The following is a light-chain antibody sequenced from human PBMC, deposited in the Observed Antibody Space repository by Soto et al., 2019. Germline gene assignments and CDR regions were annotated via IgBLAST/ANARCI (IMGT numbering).Light chain of an antibody. CDR2: DAS. J-gene: IGKJ1*01. V-gene: IGKV1-5*01. CDR1: QSISSW. Sequence: DIQMTQSPSTLSASVGDRVTITCRASQSISSWLAWYQQKPGKAPKFLIYDASNLESGVPSRFSGSGSGTEFSLTISSLQPDDFGTYYCQQYKSYSKTFGQGTKVDIK. CDR3: QQYKSYSKT.